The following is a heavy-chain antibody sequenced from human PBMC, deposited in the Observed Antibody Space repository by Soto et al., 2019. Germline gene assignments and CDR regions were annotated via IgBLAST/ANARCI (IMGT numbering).Heavy chain of an antibody. CDR1: GFTFSSYW. CDR2: INSDGSST. D-gene: IGHD3-10*01. CDR3: AREKPGMVHGMDV. Sequence: GGSLRLSCAASGFTFSSYWMHWVRQAPGKGLVWVSRINSDGSSTSYADSVKGRFTISRDNAKNTLYLQMNSLRAEDTAVYYCAREKPGMVHGMDVWGQGTTVTVSS. J-gene: IGHJ6*02. V-gene: IGHV3-74*01.